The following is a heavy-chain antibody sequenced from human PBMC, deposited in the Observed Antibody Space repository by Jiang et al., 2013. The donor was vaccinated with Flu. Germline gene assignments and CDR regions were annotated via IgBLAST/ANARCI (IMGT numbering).Heavy chain of an antibody. J-gene: IGHJ5*02. V-gene: IGHV4-31*03. Sequence: GPGLVMPSQTLSLTCTVSGGSISSSGYYWSWIRQHPGKGLEWIGYIHYSGSTYYNPSLKSRVTMTVDTSKNQFSLKLTSVTAADTAIYYCARADEGNWFDPVGPREPW. CDR1: GGSISSSGYY. CDR3: ARADEGNWFDP. D-gene: IGHD5-24*01. CDR2: IHYSGST.